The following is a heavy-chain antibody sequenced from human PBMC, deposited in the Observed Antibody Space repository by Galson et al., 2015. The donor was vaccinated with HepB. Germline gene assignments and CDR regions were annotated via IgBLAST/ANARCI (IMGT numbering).Heavy chain of an antibody. CDR3: TRGLMVRGVIRVLTIDY. V-gene: IGHV3-49*04. J-gene: IGHJ4*02. CDR1: GFTFGDYA. D-gene: IGHD3-10*01. Sequence: SLRLSCAASGFTFGDYAMSWVRQAPGKGLEWVGFIRSKPYGGTTEYAASVKGRFTISRDDSKSIADLQMNSLKTEDTAVYYCTRGLMVRGVIRVLTIDYLGQGTLGTVSS. CDR2: IRSKPYGGTT.